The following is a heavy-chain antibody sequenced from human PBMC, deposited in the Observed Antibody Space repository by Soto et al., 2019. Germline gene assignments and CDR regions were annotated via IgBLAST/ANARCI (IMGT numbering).Heavy chain of an antibody. CDR1: GFTFSRYA. J-gene: IGHJ6*02. V-gene: IGHV3-23*01. CDR2: ISGSSSST. CDR3: AKFPNANYYYDGMGV. Sequence: EGSLRLSCAASGFTFSRYAMCWVRQAPGKGLYWVSAISGSSSSTYYADSVKGRFTSSRDNSKNTLYLQMNSLRAEDTAVYYCAKFPNANYYYDGMGVWGQGTTVTVSS.